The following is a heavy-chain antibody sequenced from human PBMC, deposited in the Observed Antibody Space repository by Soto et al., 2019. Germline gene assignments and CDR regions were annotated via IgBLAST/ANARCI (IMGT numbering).Heavy chain of an antibody. D-gene: IGHD3-22*01. V-gene: IGHV1-58*01. J-gene: IGHJ3*02. CDR3: AAVHGYDSSGYYYGSDAFDI. Sequence: SVKVSCKASGFTFTSSAVQWVRQARGQRLEWRGWIVVGSGNTNYAQKFQERVTITRDMSTSTAYMELSSLRSEDTAVYYCAAVHGYDSSGYYYGSDAFDIWGQGTMVTVSS. CDR2: IVVGSGNT. CDR1: GFTFTSSA.